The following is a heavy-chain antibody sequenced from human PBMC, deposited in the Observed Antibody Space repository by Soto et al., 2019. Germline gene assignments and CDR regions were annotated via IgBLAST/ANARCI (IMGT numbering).Heavy chain of an antibody. V-gene: IGHV3-30-3*01. CDR1: GFTVSSYA. D-gene: IGHD4-17*01. CDR3: ARPLADYGGNYCVDY. J-gene: IGHJ4*02. CDR2: ISYDGSNK. Sequence: QVQLVESGGGVVQPGRSLRLSCAASGFTVSSYAMHWVRQAPGKGLEWVAVISYDGSNKYDADSVKGRFTISRDNSKNTLYLQMNSLRAEDTAVYYCARPLADYGGNYCVDYWGQGTLVIVSS.